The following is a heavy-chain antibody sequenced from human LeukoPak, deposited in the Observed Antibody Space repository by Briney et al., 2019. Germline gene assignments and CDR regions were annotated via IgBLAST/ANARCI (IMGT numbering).Heavy chain of an antibody. J-gene: IGHJ4*02. CDR3: ARGSREVGGLYYFDY. Sequence: SETLSLTCTVSGGSISRYYWTWIRQPAGKGLEWIGRIYTSGTTNYNPSLKSRVTMSVDTSKSQFSLKLSSVTAADTAVYYCARGSREVGGLYYFDYWGQGTLVTVSS. V-gene: IGHV4-4*07. CDR2: IYTSGTT. CDR1: GGSISRYY. D-gene: IGHD1-26*01.